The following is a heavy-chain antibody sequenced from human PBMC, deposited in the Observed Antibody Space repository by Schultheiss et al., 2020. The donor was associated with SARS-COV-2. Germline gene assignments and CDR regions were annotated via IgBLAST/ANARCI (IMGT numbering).Heavy chain of an antibody. CDR3: ARADYGDYDAAFDY. CDR1: GFTVSSNY. V-gene: IGHV3-66*01. CDR2: IYSGGST. Sequence: GGSLRLSCAASGFTVSSNYMSWVRQAPGKGLDWVSVIYSGGSTYYADSVKGRFTISRDNSKNTLYLQMNSLRAEDTAVYYCARADYGDYDAAFDYWGQGTLVTVSS. J-gene: IGHJ4*02. D-gene: IGHD4-17*01.